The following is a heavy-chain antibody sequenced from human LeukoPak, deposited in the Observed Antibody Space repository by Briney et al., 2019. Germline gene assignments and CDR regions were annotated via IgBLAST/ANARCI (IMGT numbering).Heavy chain of an antibody. CDR1: GFTFSTYA. V-gene: IGHV3-30*04. D-gene: IGHD4-23*01. CDR3: ARNSRANYYYYMDV. CDR2: ISYDGSYK. Sequence: GGSLRLSCAASGFTFSTYAMHWVRQAPGKGLEWVALISYDGSYKSYADSVKGRFTISRDNAKNSLYLQMNSLRAEDTAVYYCARNSRANYYYYMDVWGKGTTVTVSS. J-gene: IGHJ6*03.